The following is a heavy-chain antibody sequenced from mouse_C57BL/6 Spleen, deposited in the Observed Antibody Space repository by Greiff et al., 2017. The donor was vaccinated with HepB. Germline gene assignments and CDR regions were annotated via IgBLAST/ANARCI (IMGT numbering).Heavy chain of an antibody. J-gene: IGHJ4*01. D-gene: IGHD2-5*01. Sequence: VKLMESGPGLVQPSQSLSITCTVSGFSLTSYGVHWVRQSPGKGLEWLGVIWRGGSTDYNAAFMSRLSITKDNSKSQVFFKMNSLQADDTAIYYCAKKLLSNYGGYYAMDYWGQGTSVTVSS. CDR2: IWRGGST. V-gene: IGHV2-5*01. CDR1: GFSLTSYG. CDR3: AKKLLSNYGGYYAMDY.